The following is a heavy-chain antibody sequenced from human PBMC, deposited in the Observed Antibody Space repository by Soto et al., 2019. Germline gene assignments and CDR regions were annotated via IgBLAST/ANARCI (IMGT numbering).Heavy chain of an antibody. CDR1: GFMFSNFA. D-gene: IGHD2-2*01. Sequence: GSLRLSCAGSGFMFSNFAMTWVRQAPGKGLEWVSTTRSNGEHTYYADSVKGRFTVSRDNSKNTLFLEMSSLRAEDTAIYYCAKDSKSVSVSAARVYGMDVWGQGTTVTVSS. J-gene: IGHJ6*02. CDR3: AKDSKSVSVSAARVYGMDV. V-gene: IGHV3-23*01. CDR2: TRSNGEHT.